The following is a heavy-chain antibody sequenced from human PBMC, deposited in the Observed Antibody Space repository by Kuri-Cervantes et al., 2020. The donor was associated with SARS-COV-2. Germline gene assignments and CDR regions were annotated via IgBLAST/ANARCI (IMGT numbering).Heavy chain of an antibody. J-gene: IGHJ6*02. CDR3: ARDRDDFWSGYRVNYYYYGMDV. V-gene: IGHV1-69*06. Sequence: SVKVSCKASGGTFSSYAISWVRQAPGQGLEWMGGIIPIFGTANYAQKFQGRVTITADKSTSTAYMELSSLRSEDTAVCYCARDRDDFWSGYRVNYYYYGMDVWGQGTTVTVSS. CDR2: IIPIFGTA. D-gene: IGHD3-3*01. CDR1: GGTFSSYA.